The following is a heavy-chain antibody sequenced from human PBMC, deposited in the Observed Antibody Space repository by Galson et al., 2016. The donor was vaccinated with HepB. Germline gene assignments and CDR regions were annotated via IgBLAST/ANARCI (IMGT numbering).Heavy chain of an antibody. V-gene: IGHV3-21*01. CDR3: ATGKEWEDAFDI. CDR1: GLAFSSHS. J-gene: IGHJ3*02. Sequence: SPRFPCAASGLAFSSHSVNWVRQAPGKGLGRGSSISRSGTCIYYAVSVKGRFTISRDNAKRSLYLQMNSLRAEDTAVYYCATGKEWEDAFDIWGQGTMVTVSS. D-gene: IGHD1-26*01. CDR2: ISRSGTCI.